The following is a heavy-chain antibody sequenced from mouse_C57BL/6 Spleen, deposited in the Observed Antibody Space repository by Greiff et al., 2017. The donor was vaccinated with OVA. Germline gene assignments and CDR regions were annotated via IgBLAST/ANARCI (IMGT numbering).Heavy chain of an antibody. Sequence: QVQLQQPGAELVKPGASVKLSCKASGYTFTSYWMHWVKQRPGQGLEWIGMIHPNSGSTNYNEKFKSKATLTVDKSSSTAYMQLSSLTSEDSAVYYCLITTVDWYFDVWGTGTTVTVAS. J-gene: IGHJ1*03. D-gene: IGHD1-1*01. V-gene: IGHV1-64*01. CDR1: GYTFTSYW. CDR3: LITTVDWYFDV. CDR2: IHPNSGST.